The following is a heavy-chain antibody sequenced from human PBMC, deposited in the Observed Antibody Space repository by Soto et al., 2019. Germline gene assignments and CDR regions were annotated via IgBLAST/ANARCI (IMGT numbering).Heavy chain of an antibody. CDR2: INHSGST. Sequence: QVQLRQWGAGLVKPSETLSLTCAVYGGSFSGHYWSWIRQPPGKGLEWIGEINHSGSTNYNPSLKRRVTISVDTSTNQFSLTLSSVTAADTAVYSCARVSSTTSSAGLDYWGQGTLVTVSS. J-gene: IGHJ4*02. CDR3: ARVSSTTSSAGLDY. V-gene: IGHV4-34*01. D-gene: IGHD2-2*01. CDR1: GGSFSGHY.